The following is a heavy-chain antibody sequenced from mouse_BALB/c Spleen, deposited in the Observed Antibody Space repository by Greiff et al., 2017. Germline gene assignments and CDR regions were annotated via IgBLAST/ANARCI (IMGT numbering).Heavy chain of an antibody. CDR3: ARVRRPSYYAMDD. CDR2: IRNKANGYTT. CDR1: GFTFTDYY. V-gene: IGHV7-3*02. J-gene: IGHJ4*01. Sequence: EVKLMESGGGLVQPGGSLRLSCATSGFTFTDYYMSWVRQPPGKALEWLGFIRNKANGYTTEYSASVKGRFTISRDNSQSILYLQMNTLRAEDSATYYCARVRRPSYYAMDDWGQGTSVTVSS. D-gene: IGHD2-12*01.